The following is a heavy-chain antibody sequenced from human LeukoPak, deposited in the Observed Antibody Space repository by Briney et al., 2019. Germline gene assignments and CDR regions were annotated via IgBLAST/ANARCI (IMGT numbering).Heavy chain of an antibody. D-gene: IGHD6-13*01. CDR1: GGSISSYY. J-gene: IGHJ4*02. Sequence: SETLSLTCTVSGGSISSYYWSWIRQPPGKGLEWIGYIYHSGTPRYNPSLKSRVTISADTSKNQFFLNLNSTTAADTAVYYCARRRGWKQQLVYFDYWGQGTLATVSS. CDR2: IYHSGTP. V-gene: IGHV4-59*08. CDR3: ARRRGWKQQLVYFDY.